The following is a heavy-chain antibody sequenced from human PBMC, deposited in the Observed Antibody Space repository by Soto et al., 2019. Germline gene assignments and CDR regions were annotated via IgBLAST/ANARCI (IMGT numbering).Heavy chain of an antibody. J-gene: IGHJ6*02. Sequence: GGSLRLSCAASGFTFSNAWMSWVRQAPGKGLEWLGRIKSKTDGGATDYAAPVKGRFTISRDDSKNTLYLQMNSLKTEDTAVYYCTTEGDIVVVPAATLYYYYGMDAWGQGTTVTVSS. CDR3: TTEGDIVVVPAATLYYYYGMDA. CDR2: IKSKTDGGAT. V-gene: IGHV3-15*01. D-gene: IGHD2-2*01. CDR1: GFTFSNAW.